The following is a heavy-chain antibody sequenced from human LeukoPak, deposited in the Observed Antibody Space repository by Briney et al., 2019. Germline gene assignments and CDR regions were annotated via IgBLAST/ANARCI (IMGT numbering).Heavy chain of an antibody. J-gene: IGHJ3*02. CDR1: GFTVSNNY. D-gene: IGHD1-26*01. CDR3: ARAQSGSYRGDAFDI. V-gene: IGHV4-4*02. Sequence: GSLRLSCAASGFTVSNNYMSWVRQPPGKGLEWIGEIYHSGSTNYNPSLKSRVTISVDKSKNQFSLKLGSVTAADTAVYYCARAQSGSYRGDAFDIWGQGTMVTVSS. CDR2: IYHSGST.